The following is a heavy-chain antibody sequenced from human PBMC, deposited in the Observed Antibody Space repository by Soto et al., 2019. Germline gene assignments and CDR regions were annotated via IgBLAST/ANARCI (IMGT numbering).Heavy chain of an antibody. V-gene: IGHV4-34*01. Sequence: SETLSLTCAVYGGSFSGYYWSWIRQPPGKGLEWIGEINHSGSTNYNPSLKSRVTISLDTSKNQFSLKLSSVTAADTAVYYCARGYSGYDPFDYWGQRTLVTVSS. D-gene: IGHD5-12*01. J-gene: IGHJ4*02. CDR1: GGSFSGYY. CDR3: ARGYSGYDPFDY. CDR2: INHSGST.